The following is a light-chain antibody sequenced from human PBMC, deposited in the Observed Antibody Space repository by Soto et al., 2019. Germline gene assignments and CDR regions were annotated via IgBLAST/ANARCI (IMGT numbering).Light chain of an antibody. Sequence: DIQMTQSPSTLSASVGDTVTITCRASQSVSDSLAWYQVKPGEAPKLLIFDVSNLETGVPSRFSGSGSGTEFSLTIRGLQPDDFATYYCQQYAYSRTFGQGTKVDIK. CDR3: QQYAYSRT. V-gene: IGKV1-5*01. J-gene: IGKJ1*01. CDR1: QSVSDS. CDR2: DVS.